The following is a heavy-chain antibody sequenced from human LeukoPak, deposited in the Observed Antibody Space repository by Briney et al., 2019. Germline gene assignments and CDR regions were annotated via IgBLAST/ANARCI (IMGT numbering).Heavy chain of an antibody. CDR3: AKESGLKIQLWFDPRSNWLDP. D-gene: IGHD5-18*01. CDR2: ISGSGGST. Sequence: PGGSLRLSCAASGFTFSSYAMSWVRQAPGKGLEWVSAISGSGGSTYYADSVKGRFTISRDNSKNTLYLQMNSLRAEDTAVYYCAKESGLKIQLWFDPRSNWLDPWGQGTLVTVSS. J-gene: IGHJ5*02. V-gene: IGHV3-23*01. CDR1: GFTFSSYA.